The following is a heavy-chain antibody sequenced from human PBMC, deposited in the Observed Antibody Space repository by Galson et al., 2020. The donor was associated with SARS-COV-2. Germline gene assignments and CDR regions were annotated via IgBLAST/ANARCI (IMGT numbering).Heavy chain of an antibody. J-gene: IGHJ6*02. D-gene: IGHD6-13*01. Sequence: GGSLRLSCAASGFTFTTYPMHWVRQAPGKGLEWVAVISYDGINKQYADSVKGRFTISRDKSKNTVHLQMSSRRPEDTALYYCARDSAGEGYYSGVDVGGQGTTVTVSS. V-gene: IGHV3-30-3*01. CDR1: GFTFTTYP. CDR3: ARDSAGEGYYSGVDV. CDR2: ISYDGINK.